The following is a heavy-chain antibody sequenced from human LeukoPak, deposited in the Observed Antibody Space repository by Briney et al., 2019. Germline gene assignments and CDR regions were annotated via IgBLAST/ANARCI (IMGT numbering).Heavy chain of an antibody. CDR1: GGSISNYY. Sequence: TPSETLSLTCAVSGGSISNYYWSWIRQPPGKGLEWIGYIHTSGTSNQNPSLKSRVTMSVDTSKNQFSLKLSSVTAADTAVYYCARESGTYQYYFEFWGQGTLVTVSS. D-gene: IGHD1-26*01. CDR3: ARESGTYQYYFEF. CDR2: IHTSGTS. V-gene: IGHV4-4*09. J-gene: IGHJ4*02.